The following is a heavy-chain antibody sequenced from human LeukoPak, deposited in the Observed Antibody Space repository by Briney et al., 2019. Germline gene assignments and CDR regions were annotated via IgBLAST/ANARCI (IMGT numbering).Heavy chain of an antibody. Sequence: ASVKVSCKASGYTFSSYGISWVRQAPGQGLEWMGWISAYNGNTNYAQKLQGRVTMTTDTSTSTAYMELRSLTSDDTAVYYCARDRSVVRGVIITFDYWGQGTLVTVSS. CDR1: GYTFSSYG. CDR2: ISAYNGNT. CDR3: ARDRSVVRGVIITFDY. D-gene: IGHD3-10*01. J-gene: IGHJ4*02. V-gene: IGHV1-18*01.